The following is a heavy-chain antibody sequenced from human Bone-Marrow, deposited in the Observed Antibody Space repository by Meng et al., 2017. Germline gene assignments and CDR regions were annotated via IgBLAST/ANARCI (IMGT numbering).Heavy chain of an antibody. CDR1: GGSIRSGGYS. Sequence: QGSRKEAGPGLVRPLQTTSLTCPASGGSIRSGGYSWSWIRQHPGKGLEWIGYIYYSGTTYYNPSLSSLVTISVDTSKNQFSLNLSSVTAADTAVYYCARDIRQGGNIWFDPWGQGTLVTVSS. J-gene: IGHJ5*02. CDR3: ARDIRQGGNIWFDP. V-gene: IGHV4-31*01. D-gene: IGHD3-16*01. CDR2: IYYSGTT.